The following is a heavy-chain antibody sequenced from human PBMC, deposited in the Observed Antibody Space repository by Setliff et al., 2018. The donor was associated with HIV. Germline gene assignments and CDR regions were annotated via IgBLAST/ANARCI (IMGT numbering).Heavy chain of an antibody. CDR1: GYTFTNYY. D-gene: IGHD3-9*01. J-gene: IGHJ4*02. CDR3: ARQDIPTGYYLFDY. V-gene: IGHV1-2*02. Sequence: GASVKVSCKASGYTFTNYYMHWARQAPGQGLEWMGWINPNSGDTQYAQKFQGRIIMTRDTSINTVYMELSSLTSDDTALYYCARQDIPTGYYLFDYWGQGTQVTVSS. CDR2: INPNSGDT.